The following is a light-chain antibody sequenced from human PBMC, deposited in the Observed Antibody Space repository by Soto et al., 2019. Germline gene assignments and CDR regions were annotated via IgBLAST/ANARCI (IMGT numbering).Light chain of an antibody. V-gene: IGKV1-5*01. J-gene: IGKJ5*01. Sequence: DIQMTQSPSTLSASVGDRVTITCRASQNIASWLAWYQQEPGKAPKVLIYGASTLERGVSSRFSCSGSGTEFTLTINNLQPGDFATYYCQQYNTFSATFGQGTRLEI. CDR2: GAS. CDR3: QQYNTFSAT. CDR1: QNIASW.